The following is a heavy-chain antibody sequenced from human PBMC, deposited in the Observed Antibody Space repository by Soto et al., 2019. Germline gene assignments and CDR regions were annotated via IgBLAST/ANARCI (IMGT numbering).Heavy chain of an antibody. CDR3: VRERTIFGVAPGGGVDV. D-gene: IGHD3-3*01. V-gene: IGHV4-30-2*01. Sequence: QLQLRESGSGLVKSSQTLSLTCAVSGGSISTSAYSWSWIRQPPGRGLEWLGSIYHTGTTHYIPSLKSRLTMSLDKSKNQFSLDLTSVSAADTALYYCVRERTIFGVAPGGGVDVWGQGTTVTVSS. CDR1: GGSISTSAYS. J-gene: IGHJ6*02. CDR2: IYHTGTT.